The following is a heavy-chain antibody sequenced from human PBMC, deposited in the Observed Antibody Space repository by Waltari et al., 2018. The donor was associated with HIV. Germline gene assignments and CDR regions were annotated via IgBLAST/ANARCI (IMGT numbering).Heavy chain of an antibody. V-gene: IGHV4-4*07. CDR2: MYGGERP. D-gene: IGHD3-3*02. J-gene: IGHJ4*02. CDR1: GASIRASY. CDR3: VKSTFLGVMPADYFDV. Sequence: LQVQESGPGLVRPSETVARTGRVAGASIRASYWCWIRQIVAKNGKVANKWEGLGRMYGGERPDYRGGVKNRLTMSTDTSKNQVSLRLKSVTAADTAMYYCVKSTFLGVMPADYFDVWGPGTLVTVAS.